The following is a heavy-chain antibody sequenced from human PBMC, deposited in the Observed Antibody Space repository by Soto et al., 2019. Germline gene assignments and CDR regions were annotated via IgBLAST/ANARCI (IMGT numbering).Heavy chain of an antibody. J-gene: IGHJ4*02. CDR3: ARDGAAAGIIFGY. CDR2: IFYSGST. V-gene: IGHV4-59*01. CDR1: GASISDYY. Sequence: PSETLSLTCTVSGASISDYYWSWVRQPPGKELEWIGYIFYSGSTNYNPSLKRRVNISVDTSKNQFSLKLSSVTAADTAVYYCARDGAAAGIIFGYWGQGTLVTVSS. D-gene: IGHD6-13*01.